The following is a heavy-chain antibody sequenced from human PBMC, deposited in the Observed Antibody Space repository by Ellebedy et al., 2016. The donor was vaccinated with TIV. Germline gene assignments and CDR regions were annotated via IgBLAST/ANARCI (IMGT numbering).Heavy chain of an antibody. D-gene: IGHD1-26*01. J-gene: IGHJ5*02. CDR1: GFDFSKFG. CDR3: ARLWGENWFDP. Sequence: GGSLRLXXAASGFDFSKFGMCWIRQAPGKGLEWVAVMWYDGSKRYYGDSVKGRFTISRDTSKNTLYLQMNSLRAEDTAVYYCARLWGENWFDPWGQGTPVSVSS. CDR2: MWYDGSKR. V-gene: IGHV3-33*07.